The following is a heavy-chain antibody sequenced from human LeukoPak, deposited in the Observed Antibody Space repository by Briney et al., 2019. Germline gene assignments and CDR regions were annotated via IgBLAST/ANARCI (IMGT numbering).Heavy chain of an antibody. J-gene: IGHJ4*02. CDR1: GFTFSSYA. CDR2: ISGSGGST. Sequence: GGSLRLSCAASGFTFSSYAMSWVRQAPGKGLAWVSAISGSGGSTYYADSVKGRFTISRDNSKNTLYLQMNSLRAEDTAVYYCAKDPGYRSLKYYFDYWGQGTLVTVSS. D-gene: IGHD6-13*01. V-gene: IGHV3-23*01. CDR3: AKDPGYRSLKYYFDY.